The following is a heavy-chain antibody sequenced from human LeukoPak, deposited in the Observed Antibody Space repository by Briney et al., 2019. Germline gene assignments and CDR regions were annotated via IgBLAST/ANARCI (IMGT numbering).Heavy chain of an antibody. J-gene: IGHJ3*02. CDR1: GGSISSYY. CDR2: IYYSGST. CDR3: ARDLRGYSYGSLDAFDI. Sequence: SETLSLTCTVSGGSISSYYWSWIRQPPGKGLEWIGYIYYSGSTNYNPSLKSRVTISVDTSKNQFSLKLSSVTAADTAVYYCARDLRGYSYGSLDAFDIWAKGQWSPSL. V-gene: IGHV4-59*01. D-gene: IGHD5-18*01.